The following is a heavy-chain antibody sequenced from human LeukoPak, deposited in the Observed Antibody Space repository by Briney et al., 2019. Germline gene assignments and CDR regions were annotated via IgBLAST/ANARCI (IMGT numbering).Heavy chain of an antibody. CDR1: GYTFTGYY. V-gene: IGHV1-2*02. CDR2: INPNSGGT. Sequence: ASVKVSCKASGYTFTGYYMHWVRQAPGQGLEWMGWINPNSGGTNYAQKFQGRVTMTRDTSISTAYMELSSLRSEDTAVYYCARANRDYYDSSPDAFDIWGQGTMVTVSS. CDR3: ARANRDYYDSSPDAFDI. J-gene: IGHJ3*02. D-gene: IGHD3-22*01.